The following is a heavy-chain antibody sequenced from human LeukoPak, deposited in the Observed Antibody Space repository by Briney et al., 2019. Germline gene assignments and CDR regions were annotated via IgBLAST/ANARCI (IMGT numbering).Heavy chain of an antibody. J-gene: IGHJ4*02. D-gene: IGHD5-12*01. CDR2: ISGSGGST. V-gene: IGHV3-23*01. CDR3: AKYLYGGYAPLDY. CDR1: GFTFSSYA. Sequence: GGSLRLSCAASGFTFSSYAMSWVRQAPGKGLDWVSAISGSGGSTYYADSVKGRFTISRDNSKNTLYLQMNSLRAEDTAVYYCAKYLYGGYAPLDYWGQGTLVTVSS.